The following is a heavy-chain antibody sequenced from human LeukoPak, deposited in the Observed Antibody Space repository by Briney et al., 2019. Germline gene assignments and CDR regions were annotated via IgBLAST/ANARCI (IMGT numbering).Heavy chain of an antibody. Sequence: GESLKISCKGSGYSFTSYWIGWVRQMPGKGLEWMGIIYPGDSDTTYRPSFQDQVTISADRSISTAYLQWSSLKASDSAMYYCARHVPHGSFFYFDLWGQGTLVTVSS. J-gene: IGHJ4*02. CDR1: GYSFTSYW. CDR3: ARHVPHGSFFYFDL. CDR2: IYPGDSDT. V-gene: IGHV5-51*01. D-gene: IGHD1-26*01.